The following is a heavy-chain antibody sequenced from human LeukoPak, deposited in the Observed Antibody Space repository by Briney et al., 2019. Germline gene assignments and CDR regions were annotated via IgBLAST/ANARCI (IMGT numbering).Heavy chain of an antibody. Sequence: ASVKVSCKASGYTFTGYYMHWVRQALGQGLEWMGWINPNSGGTNYAQKFQGRVTMTRDTSISTAYMELSRLRSDDTAVYYCARVAYSSSWYGDNWFDPWGQGTLVTVSS. D-gene: IGHD6-13*01. V-gene: IGHV1-2*02. CDR1: GYTFTGYY. CDR2: INPNSGGT. CDR3: ARVAYSSSWYGDNWFDP. J-gene: IGHJ5*02.